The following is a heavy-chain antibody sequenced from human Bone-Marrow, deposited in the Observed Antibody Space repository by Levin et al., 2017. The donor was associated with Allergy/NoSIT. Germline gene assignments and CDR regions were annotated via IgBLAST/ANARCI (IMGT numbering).Heavy chain of an antibody. Sequence: ASVKVSCKASGGTFSSYAISWVRQAPGQGLEWMGGIIPIFGTANYAQKFQGRVTITADKSTSTAYMELSSLRSEDTAVYYCARASLRYDSSGYYPNWFDPWGQGTLVTVSS. CDR1: GGTFSSYA. J-gene: IGHJ5*02. CDR3: ARASLRYDSSGYYPNWFDP. CDR2: IIPIFGTA. V-gene: IGHV1-69*06. D-gene: IGHD3-22*01.